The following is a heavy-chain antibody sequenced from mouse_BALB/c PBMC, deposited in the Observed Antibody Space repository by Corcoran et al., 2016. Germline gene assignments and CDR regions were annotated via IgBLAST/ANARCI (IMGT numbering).Heavy chain of an antibody. CDR2: IDPANGNT. J-gene: IGHJ2*01. CDR1: GFNIKDTY. V-gene: IGHV14-3*02. CDR3: GRSREGNYVVY. Sequence: EVQLQQFGSALVKPGASGKLSFTASGFNIKDTYMQWVKQRPGQGVEWIGRIDPANGNTKYDPKLQGKATMRADTSTNTVYLQLSSLTSEATSVYYCGRSREGNYVVYWGQGTTLTVSS. D-gene: IGHD2-1*01.